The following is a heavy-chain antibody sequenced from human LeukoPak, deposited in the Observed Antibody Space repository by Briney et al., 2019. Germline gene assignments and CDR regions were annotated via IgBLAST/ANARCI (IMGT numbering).Heavy chain of an antibody. J-gene: IGHJ5*02. D-gene: IGHD1-26*01. CDR3: ARHGSLVYRVGATRFVGFDP. V-gene: IGHV4-39*01. Sequence: SETLSLTCTVSGGSISSSSYYWGWIRQPPGKGLEWIGSIYYSGSTYYNPSLKSRVTISVDTSKNQFSLKLSSVTAADTAVYYCARHGSLVYRVGATRFVGFDPWGRGTLVTVSS. CDR1: GGSISSSSYY. CDR2: IYYSGST.